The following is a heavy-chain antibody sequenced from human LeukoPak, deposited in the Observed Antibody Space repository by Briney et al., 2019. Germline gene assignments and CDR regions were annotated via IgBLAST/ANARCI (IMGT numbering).Heavy chain of an antibody. J-gene: IGHJ6*02. CDR3: AKILLQNLQSYYYGTDV. CDR2: ISETGTNA. V-gene: IGHV3-23*01. D-gene: IGHD1-14*01. Sequence: GGSLSLSCAASGFTFNNYVMTWVRQAPGKGLESVSSISETGTNAYYADPVKGRFTISRDNSKNTLYLQMNSLRAEDSGVYYCAKILLQNLQSYYYGTDVWGQGTTVTVSS. CDR1: GFTFNNYV.